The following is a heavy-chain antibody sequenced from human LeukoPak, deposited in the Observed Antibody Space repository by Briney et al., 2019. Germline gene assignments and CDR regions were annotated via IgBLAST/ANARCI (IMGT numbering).Heavy chain of an antibody. J-gene: IGHJ4*02. CDR2: IKQDGSEK. V-gene: IGHV3-7*01. CDR3: AKVGSTSWYLDY. Sequence: PGGCLRLSCAASGFTISNYWMSWVRQAPGRGLEWVANIKQDGSEKYYVDSVKGRFTISRDNAKNSLYLQMNSLRAEDTALYYCAKVGSTSWYLDYWGQGILVTVSS. CDR1: GFTISNYW. D-gene: IGHD2-2*01.